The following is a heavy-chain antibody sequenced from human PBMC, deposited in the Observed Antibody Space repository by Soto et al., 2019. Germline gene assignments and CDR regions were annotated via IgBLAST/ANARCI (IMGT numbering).Heavy chain of an antibody. CDR3: AKDHGYAGGWHTPYYFDS. D-gene: IGHD6-19*01. Sequence: EVQLLESGGSLKQPGGSLRLSCAASGFSFSSYAMSWVRQAPGKGLEWVSSISAGGDSTYYADSVKGRFTITRDNSENTLYLQMHGLRAADTAVYYCAKDHGYAGGWHTPYYFDSWGQGTLVTVSS. J-gene: IGHJ4*02. CDR2: ISAGGDST. CDR1: GFSFSSYA. V-gene: IGHV3-23*01.